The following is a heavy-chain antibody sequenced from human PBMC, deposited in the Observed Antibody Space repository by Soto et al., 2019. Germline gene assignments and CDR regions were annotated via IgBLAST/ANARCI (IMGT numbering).Heavy chain of an antibody. CDR3: ARDIVDITIDPPAMNFDI. V-gene: IGHV3-33*02. CDR2: VWFDGNNK. Sequence: EQLVDSGGDVVQPGTSLRLSCVASGFDFSSHAMHWVRQAPGKGLEWVAVVWFDGNNKFYADSVKGRFSISRDNSRKRTLLEMTSLRVEDTAIYYCARDIVDITIDPPAMNFDIWGQGTRVTVSS. CDR1: GFDFSSHA. D-gene: IGHD3-22*01. J-gene: IGHJ1*01.